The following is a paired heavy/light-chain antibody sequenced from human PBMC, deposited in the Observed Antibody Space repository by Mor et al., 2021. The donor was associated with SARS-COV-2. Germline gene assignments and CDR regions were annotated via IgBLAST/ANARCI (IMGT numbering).Heavy chain of an antibody. V-gene: IGHV3-7*01. Sequence: EVQLVESGGGLVQPGGSLRLSCAASGFTFSRHWMSWVRQAPGKGLEWVANIKQDGSEKNYVDSVKGRFTIARDNGKNSLFLQMNNLRGEDTAVYYCARDKEVGPSIFHYWGQGTLVTVSS. D-gene: IGHD1-26*01. CDR1: GFTFSRHW. J-gene: IGHJ4*02. CDR3: ARDKEVGPSIFHY. CDR2: IKQDGSEK.
Light chain of an antibody. J-gene: IGKJ4*02. CDR2: GAS. CDR3: QQSYSAPLT. CDR1: QTIYRY. V-gene: IGKV1-39*01. Sequence: IQMTQSPSSLSASVGDRVTITCRASQTIYRYLNWYQQKPGKAPNLLVYGASSLQSGVPSTFSGSGSGTDFTLTISSLQPEDFATYYCQQSYSAPLTFGGGTKVEIK.